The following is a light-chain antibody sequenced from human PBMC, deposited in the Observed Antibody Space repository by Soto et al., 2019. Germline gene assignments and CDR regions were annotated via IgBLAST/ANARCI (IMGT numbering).Light chain of an antibody. CDR3: QQGNSVPLT. V-gene: IGKV1-39*01. CDR1: QNIGNY. CDR2: AAS. J-gene: IGKJ4*01. Sequence: DIRLTQSPSSLSASVGDRVTITCRASQNIGNYLNWYQEKSGKAPKLLIYAASSLPSDVPPRFSGSGSGADFTLTISSLQPEDFATYYCQQGNSVPLTFGGGTMVEIK.